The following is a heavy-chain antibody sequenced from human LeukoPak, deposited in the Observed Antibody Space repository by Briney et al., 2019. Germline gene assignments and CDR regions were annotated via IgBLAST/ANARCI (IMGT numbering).Heavy chain of an antibody. Sequence: GGSLRLSCAASGFTVSTNSMSWVRQVSGEGLEFVSLISTGGTTHYADSVKGRLSISSDNSKNTLYLQMNSLRAEDTAVYYCARVRSDSSGWYEFDYWGQGTLVTVSS. CDR3: ARVRSDSSGWYEFDY. CDR1: GFTVSTNS. D-gene: IGHD6-19*01. CDR2: ISTGGTT. V-gene: IGHV3-53*01. J-gene: IGHJ4*02.